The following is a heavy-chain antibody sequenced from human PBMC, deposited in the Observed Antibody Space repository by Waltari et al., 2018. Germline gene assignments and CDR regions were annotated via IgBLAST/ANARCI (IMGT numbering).Heavy chain of an antibody. D-gene: IGHD3-10*01. CDR2: INPSGGST. CDR3: ARDPGTYGGTYYYYYGMDV. J-gene: IGHJ6*02. CDR1: GYTFTSYY. Sequence: QVKLVQSGAEVKKPGASVKVSCKASGYTFTSYYMHWVRQAPGPGLEWMGIINPSGGSTSYAQKFQGRVTMTRDTSTSTVYMELSSLRSEDTAVYYCARDPGTYGGTYYYYYGMDVWGQGTTVTVSS. V-gene: IGHV1-46*01.